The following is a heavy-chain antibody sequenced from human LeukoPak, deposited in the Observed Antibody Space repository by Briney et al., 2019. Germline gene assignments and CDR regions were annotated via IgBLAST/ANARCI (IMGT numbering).Heavy chain of an antibody. CDR3: ARLPGGYYYYFDY. V-gene: IGHV4-59*08. J-gene: IGHJ4*02. CDR1: GDSITGYS. CDR2: IYYNGDT. Sequence: PSETLSLTCSVSGDSITGYSWSWIRQTPGKGLEWIGYIYYNGDTHYNPSLNSRLSMSVDTPNKQFSLNLRSVTAADTAVYYCARLPGGYYYYFDYWGQGTLVTVSS. D-gene: IGHD3-22*01.